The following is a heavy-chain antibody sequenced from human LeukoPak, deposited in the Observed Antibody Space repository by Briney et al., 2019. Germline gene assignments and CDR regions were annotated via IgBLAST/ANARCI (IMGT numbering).Heavy chain of an antibody. Sequence: GESLKISCKGSGYSFTSYWIGCVRQMPGKGLEWMGIIYPGDSDTRYSPSFQGQVTISADKSISTAYLQWSSLKASDTAMYYCARPYYGSGSPLGWFDPWGQGTLVTVSS. CDR3: ARPYYGSGSPLGWFDP. D-gene: IGHD3-10*01. CDR2: IYPGDSDT. V-gene: IGHV5-51*01. CDR1: GYSFTSYW. J-gene: IGHJ5*02.